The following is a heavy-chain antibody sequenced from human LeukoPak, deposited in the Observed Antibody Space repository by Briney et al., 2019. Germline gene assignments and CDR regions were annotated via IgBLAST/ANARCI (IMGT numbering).Heavy chain of an antibody. CDR2: ISYDGSNK. Sequence: GGSLRLSCAASGFTFSSYAMHWVRQAPGKGLEWVAVISYDGSNKYYADSVKGRFTISRDNSKNTLYLQMNSLRAEDTAVYYCARDQVGAPTAPDYWGQGTLVTVSS. D-gene: IGHD1-26*01. J-gene: IGHJ4*02. CDR1: GFTFSSYA. V-gene: IGHV3-30-3*01. CDR3: ARDQVGAPTAPDY.